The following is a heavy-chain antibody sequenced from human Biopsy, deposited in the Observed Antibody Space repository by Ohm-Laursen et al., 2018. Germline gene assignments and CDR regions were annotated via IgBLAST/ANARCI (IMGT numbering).Heavy chain of an antibody. Sequence: ASVKASCNASAYSFGDHRIHWVRQAPGQGLEWMGWINAKTGDTNYAQKFQGRVTMTRDTSISTAYVDLSSLRSDDTAVYYCTRGGYYYDSLAYYYWFDPWGQGTLVTVSS. J-gene: IGHJ5*02. CDR3: TRGGYYYDSLAYYYWFDP. CDR2: INAKTGDT. V-gene: IGHV1-2*02. CDR1: AYSFGDHR. D-gene: IGHD3-22*01.